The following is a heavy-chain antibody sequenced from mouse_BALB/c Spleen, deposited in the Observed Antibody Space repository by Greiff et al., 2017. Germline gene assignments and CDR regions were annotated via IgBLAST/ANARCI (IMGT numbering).Heavy chain of an antibody. CDR2: ILPGSGST. V-gene: IGHV1-9*01. J-gene: IGHJ3*01. CDR1: GYTFSSYW. Sequence: VQLQQSGAELMKPGASVKISCKATGYTFSSYWIEWVKQRPGHGLEWIGEILPGSGSTNYNEKFKGKATFTADTSSNTAYMQLSSLTSEDSAVYYCTRQYGKFVDWFAYWGQGTLVAVSA. D-gene: IGHD2-10*02. CDR3: TRQYGKFVDWFAY.